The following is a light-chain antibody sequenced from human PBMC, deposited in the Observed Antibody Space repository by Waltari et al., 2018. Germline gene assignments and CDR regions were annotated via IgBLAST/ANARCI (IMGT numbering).Light chain of an antibody. J-gene: IGLJ3*02. CDR3: QTGGHGTWV. Sequence: QLVLTQSPSASASLGASVKLTCTLSSGHSSNVIAWLQEQPGKGHRYLMKVNSDGSHSKGDGLLDGFSGCSSGAERYLTSASLQSEDEADYYCQTGGHGTWVFGGGTKLTVL. CDR1: SGHSSNV. V-gene: IGLV4-69*01. CDR2: VNSDGSH.